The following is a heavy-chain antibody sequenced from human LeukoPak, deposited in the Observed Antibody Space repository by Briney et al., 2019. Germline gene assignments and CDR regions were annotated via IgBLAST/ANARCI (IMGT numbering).Heavy chain of an antibody. Sequence: SETLSLTCTVSGGSISSHYWSWIRQPPGKGLEWIGYIYYSGSTNYNPSLKSRVTISVDTSKNQFSLKLSPVTAADTAVYYCASLGKDFWSGYYRPYYYYYYMDVWGKGTTVTVSS. CDR3: ASLGKDFWSGYYRPYYYYYYMDV. CDR1: GGSISSHY. CDR2: IYYSGST. V-gene: IGHV4-59*11. D-gene: IGHD3-3*01. J-gene: IGHJ6*03.